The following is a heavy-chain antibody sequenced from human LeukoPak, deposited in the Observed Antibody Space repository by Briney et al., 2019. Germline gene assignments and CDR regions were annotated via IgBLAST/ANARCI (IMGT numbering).Heavy chain of an antibody. Sequence: GGSLRLSCAASGFSFSYYEMNWVRQAPGKGLEWVSYINTDGSTIYEADSVKGRFTISRDNAKNSLYLQMNSLRAEDTAVYYCARESSILWFGEFVNWFDPWGQGTLVTVSS. CDR1: GFSFSYYE. D-gene: IGHD3-10*01. CDR3: ARESSILWFGEFVNWFDP. V-gene: IGHV3-48*03. CDR2: INTDGSTI. J-gene: IGHJ5*02.